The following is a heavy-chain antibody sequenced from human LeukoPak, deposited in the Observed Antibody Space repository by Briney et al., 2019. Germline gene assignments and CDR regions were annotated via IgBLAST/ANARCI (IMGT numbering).Heavy chain of an antibody. Sequence: PSETLSLTCTVSGGSISSSSYYWGWIRQPPGKGLEWIGSIYYSGSTYYNPSLKSRVTISVDTSKNQFSLKLSSVTAADTAVYYCATPREGYDLRKKINPENLGFDYWGQGTLVTVSS. J-gene: IGHJ4*02. CDR1: GGSISSSSYY. V-gene: IGHV4-39*07. CDR2: IYYSGST. CDR3: ATPREGYDLRKKINPENLGFDY. D-gene: IGHD5-12*01.